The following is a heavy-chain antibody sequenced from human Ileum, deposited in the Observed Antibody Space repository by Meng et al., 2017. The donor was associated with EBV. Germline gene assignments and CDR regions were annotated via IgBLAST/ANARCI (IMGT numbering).Heavy chain of an antibody. J-gene: IGHJ4*02. D-gene: IGHD5-24*01. V-gene: IGHV3-30-3*01. CDR3: ARDRDGYHDY. Sequence: QVQLWESGGGVVQPGRSLRLSCAASGFTFSSYAMHWVRQAPGKGLEWVAVISHDGSNKYYADSVKGRFTISRDNSKNTLYLQMNSLRAEDTAVYYCARDRDGYHDYWGQGTLVTVSS. CDR2: ISHDGSNK. CDR1: GFTFSSYA.